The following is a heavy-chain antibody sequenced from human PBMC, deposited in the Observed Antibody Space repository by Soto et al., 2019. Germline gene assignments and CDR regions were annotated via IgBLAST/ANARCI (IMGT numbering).Heavy chain of an antibody. Sequence: GSGPTLVNPTQTLTLTCTFSGFSLSTSGMCVSWIRQPPGKALEWLARIDWDDDKYYSTSLKTRLTISKDTSKNQVVLTMTNMEPVDTATYYCARMLDYSNYPNYFDYWGQGTLVTVSS. CDR1: GFSLSTSGMC. D-gene: IGHD4-4*01. V-gene: IGHV2-70*11. CDR3: ARMLDYSNYPNYFDY. CDR2: IDWDDDK. J-gene: IGHJ4*02.